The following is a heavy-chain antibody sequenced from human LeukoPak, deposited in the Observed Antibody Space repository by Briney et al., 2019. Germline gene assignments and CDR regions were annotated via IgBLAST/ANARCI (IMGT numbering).Heavy chain of an antibody. CDR1: GYTFTSYY. J-gene: IGHJ6*03. Sequence: ASVKVSCKASGYTFTSYYMHWVRQAPGQGLEWMGIINPSGGSTSYAQKFQGRVTMTRDTSISTAYMELSRLRSDDTAVYYCAREKRDGSGRYYYYMDVWGKGTTVTVSS. CDR3: AREKRDGSGRYYYYMDV. D-gene: IGHD3-10*01. V-gene: IGHV1-46*01. CDR2: INPSGGST.